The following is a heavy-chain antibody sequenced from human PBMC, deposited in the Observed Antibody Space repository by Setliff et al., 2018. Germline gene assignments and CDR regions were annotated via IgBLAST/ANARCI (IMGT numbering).Heavy chain of an antibody. D-gene: IGHD2-2*02. CDR1: GGSISNYW. V-gene: IGHV4-59*04. J-gene: IGHJ4*02. CDR2: IYDSGAT. Sequence: PSETLSLTCTVSGGSISNYWWGWIRQPPGKGLEWIGYIYDSGATYYNPSLRSRDTMSLDTSANQFSLNLRSVTAADTAIYYCARDTLALKDITLFDYWGQGTLVTVSS. CDR3: ARDTLALKDITLFDY.